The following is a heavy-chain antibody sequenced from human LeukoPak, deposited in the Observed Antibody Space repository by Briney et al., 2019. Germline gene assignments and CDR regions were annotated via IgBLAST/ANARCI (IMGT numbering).Heavy chain of an antibody. D-gene: IGHD2-21*01. Sequence: ASVKVSCKASGYTFTGYYMHWVRQAPGQGLEWMGWINPNSGGTNYAQKFQGWVTMTRDTSISTAYMELSRLRSDDTAVYYCARSRLTRPCFSHCGGDAMSGHDAFDIWGQGTMVTVSS. CDR3: ARSRLTRPCFSHCGGDAMSGHDAFDI. CDR2: INPNSGGT. CDR1: GYTFTGYY. V-gene: IGHV1-2*04. J-gene: IGHJ3*02.